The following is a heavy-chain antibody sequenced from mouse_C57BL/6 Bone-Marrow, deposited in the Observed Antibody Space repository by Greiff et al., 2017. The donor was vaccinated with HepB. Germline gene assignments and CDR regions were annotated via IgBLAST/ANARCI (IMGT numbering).Heavy chain of an antibody. CDR3: ARFYDYDGY. D-gene: IGHD2-4*01. Sequence: VQLQQPGAELVRPGTSVKLSCKASGYTFTSYWMHWVKQRPGQGLEWIGVIDPSDSYTNYNQKFKGKATLTVDTSSGTAYMQLSSLTSEDSAVYYCARFYDYDGYWGQGTTLTVSS. V-gene: IGHV1-59*01. CDR1: GYTFTSYW. J-gene: IGHJ2*01. CDR2: IDPSDSYT.